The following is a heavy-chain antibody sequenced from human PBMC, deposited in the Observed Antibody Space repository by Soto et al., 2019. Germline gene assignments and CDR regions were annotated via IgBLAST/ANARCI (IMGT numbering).Heavy chain of an antibody. CDR1: GYTFTSYY. CDR3: ARDTKSPESGYPDNYYYYGMDV. D-gene: IGHD3-3*01. Sequence: ASVKVSCKASGYTFTSYYMHWVRQAPGQGLEWMGIINPSGGSTSYAQKFQGRVTMTRDTSTSTVYMELSSLRSEDTAVYYCARDTKSPESGYPDNYYYYGMDVWGHVNTVTVSS. J-gene: IGHJ6*02. V-gene: IGHV1-46*01. CDR2: INPSGGST.